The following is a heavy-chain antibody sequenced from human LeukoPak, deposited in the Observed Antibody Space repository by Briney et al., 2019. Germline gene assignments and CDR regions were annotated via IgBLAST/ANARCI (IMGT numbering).Heavy chain of an antibody. CDR3: ARVRAYDSSGYVLAY. CDR2: ISSSSSYI. CDR1: GFTFSSYA. Sequence: NPGGSLRLSCAASGFTFSSYAMTWVRQAPGKGLEWVSSISSSSSYIYYADSVKGRFTISRDNAKNSLYLQMNSLRAEDTAVYYCARVRAYDSSGYVLAYWGQGTLVTVSS. V-gene: IGHV3-21*01. J-gene: IGHJ4*02. D-gene: IGHD3-22*01.